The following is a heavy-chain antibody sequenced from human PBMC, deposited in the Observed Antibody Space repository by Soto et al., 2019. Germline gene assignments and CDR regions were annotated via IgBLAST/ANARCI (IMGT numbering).Heavy chain of an antibody. Sequence: SETLSLTCTVSGCSISSYYWSWIRQPPGKGLEWIGYIYYSGSTNYNPSLKSRVTISVDTSKNQFSLKLSSVTGADTAVYYCARSRDSGYDLGWFDPWGQGTLVTVHS. J-gene: IGHJ5*02. CDR3: ARSRDSGYDLGWFDP. CDR1: GCSISSYY. CDR2: IYYSGST. D-gene: IGHD5-12*01. V-gene: IGHV4-59*01.